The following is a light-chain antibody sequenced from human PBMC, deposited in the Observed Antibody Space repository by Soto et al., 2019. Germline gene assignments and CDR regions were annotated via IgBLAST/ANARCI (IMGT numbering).Light chain of an antibody. CDR1: SSDVGAYNF. Sequence: QSALTQPRSVSGSPGQSVTISCTGASSDVGAYNFVSWYQQHPGKAPKLMIYAVTDRPSGVSSRFSGSKSGNTASLTISGLQAEDEADYYCSSYTSSSTLFGTGTKVTVL. J-gene: IGLJ1*01. CDR2: AVT. CDR3: SSYTSSSTL. V-gene: IGLV2-14*01.